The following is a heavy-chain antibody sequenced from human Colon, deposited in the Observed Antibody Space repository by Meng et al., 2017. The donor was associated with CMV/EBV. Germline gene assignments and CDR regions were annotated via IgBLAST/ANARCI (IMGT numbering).Heavy chain of an antibody. CDR3: VKGAPFDS. CDR1: GFTFSTYW. V-gene: IGHV3-74*01. J-gene: IGHJ4*02. Sequence: SCAASGFTFSTYWMHWVRQAPGKGRVWVSRISGDGSSTGYADSVKGRFTISRDNAKNTLYLQMNSLTAEDTAFYYCVKGAPFDSWGQGTLVTVSS. CDR2: ISGDGSST.